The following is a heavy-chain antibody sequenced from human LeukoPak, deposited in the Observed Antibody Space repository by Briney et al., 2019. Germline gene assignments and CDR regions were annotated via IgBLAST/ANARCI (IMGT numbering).Heavy chain of an antibody. CDR2: TRNKANSYTT. Sequence: GGSLRLSCAASGFTFSDHHMDGVRQAPGKGLEWVGRTRNKANSYTTEYAASVKGRFTISRDDSKNSLYLQMNSLKTEDTAVYYCVACGGVSCYKNWFDPWGQGTLVTVSS. CDR1: GFTFSDHH. CDR3: VACGGVSCYKNWFDP. D-gene: IGHD2-2*02. J-gene: IGHJ5*02. V-gene: IGHV3-72*01.